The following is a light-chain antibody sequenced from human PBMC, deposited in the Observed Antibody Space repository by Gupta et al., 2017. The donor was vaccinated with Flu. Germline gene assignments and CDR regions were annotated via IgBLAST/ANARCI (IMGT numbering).Light chain of an antibody. J-gene: IGLJ2*01. CDR2: EDN. CDR3: QYYDGGYLVA. CDR1: SGNIASNY. Sequence: NFILTQPHSVSESPGTTVTSSCTRSSGNIASNYVQWYHQRPGRSPTPVIYEDNQRPSGVPDRFSGSIDSSSNSDSLTISGLKTEDGAYYYCQYYDGGYLVAFGGGTKLTVL. V-gene: IGLV6-57*01.